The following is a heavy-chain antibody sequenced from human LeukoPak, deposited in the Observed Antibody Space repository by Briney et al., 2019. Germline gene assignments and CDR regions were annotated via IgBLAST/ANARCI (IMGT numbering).Heavy chain of an antibody. Sequence: GASVKVSCKASGYTFTGYYMHWVRQAPGQGLEWMGWISAYNGNTNYAQKLQGRVTMTTDTSTSTAYMELRSLRSDDTAVYYCARGLGPYYFDYWGQGTLVTVSS. V-gene: IGHV1-18*04. CDR2: ISAYNGNT. CDR1: GYTFTGYY. CDR3: ARGLGPYYFDY. D-gene: IGHD6-6*01. J-gene: IGHJ4*02.